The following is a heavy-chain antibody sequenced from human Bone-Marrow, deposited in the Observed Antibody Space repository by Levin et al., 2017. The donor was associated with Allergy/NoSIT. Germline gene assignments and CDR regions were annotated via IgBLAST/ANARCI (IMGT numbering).Heavy chain of an antibody. CDR2: FNPEEGQR. V-gene: IGHV1-24*01. CDR3: ATTYPTYYDSSVYPT. CDR1: GYTLTDLS. Sequence: GGSLRLSCKVSGYTLTDLSIHWVRQAPGKGLEWMGSFNPEEGQRIYAQEFQGRVTMTEDAFTDTAYMEVTSLRSEDTAVYYCATTYPTYYDSSVYPTWGRGTLVTVSS. D-gene: IGHD3-22*01. J-gene: IGHJ2*01.